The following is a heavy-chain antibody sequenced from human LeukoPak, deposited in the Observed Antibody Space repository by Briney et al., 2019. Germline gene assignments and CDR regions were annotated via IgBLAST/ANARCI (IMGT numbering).Heavy chain of an antibody. Sequence: GGSLRLSCAASGFTFSSYGMHWVRQAPGKGLEWVAFIRYDGSNKYYADPVKGRFTISRDNSKNTLYLQMNSLRAEDTAVYYCAKDVPITSSHKGGFDYWGQGTLVTVSS. D-gene: IGHD3-10*01. J-gene: IGHJ4*02. CDR1: GFTFSSYG. V-gene: IGHV3-30*02. CDR3: AKDVPITSSHKGGFDY. CDR2: IRYDGSNK.